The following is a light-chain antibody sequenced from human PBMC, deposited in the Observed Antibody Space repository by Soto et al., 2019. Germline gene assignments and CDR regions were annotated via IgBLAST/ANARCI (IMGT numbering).Light chain of an antibody. V-gene: IGKV1-9*01. CDR3: QQLNSYAKT. CDR2: GAS. Sequence: IQLTQSPSSLSASVGDRVTITCRASQGISNFLAWYQQKPGKAPKLLIYGASTLQRGVPSRFSGTGSGTDFTLTSSSLQPEDFATYYCQQLNSYAKTFGQGTNVDIK. CDR1: QGISNF. J-gene: IGKJ1*01.